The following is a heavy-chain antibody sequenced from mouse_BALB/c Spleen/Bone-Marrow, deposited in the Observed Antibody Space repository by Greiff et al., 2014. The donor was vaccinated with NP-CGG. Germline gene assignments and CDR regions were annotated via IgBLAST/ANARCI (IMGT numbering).Heavy chain of an antibody. Sequence: SGPELVKPGASVKMSCKASGYTFTAYIVHWVKQKPGQGLEWIGNINPYNDGTKYNEMFKGKATLTSDISSSTAYMELSGLTSEDSAVYFCAREGWLLRFDCWGQGTTLTVSS. CDR1: GYTFTAYI. J-gene: IGHJ2*01. D-gene: IGHD2-3*01. V-gene: IGHV1-14*01. CDR3: AREGWLLRFDC. CDR2: INPYNDGT.